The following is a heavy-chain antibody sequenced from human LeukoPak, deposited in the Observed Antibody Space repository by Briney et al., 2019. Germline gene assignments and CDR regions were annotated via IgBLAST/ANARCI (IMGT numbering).Heavy chain of an antibody. CDR1: GASISSRTYY. D-gene: IGHD2-15*01. CDR3: AREAAKTVDY. CDR2: IYYSGST. Sequence: SETLSLTCSVSGASISSRTYYWAWIRQPPGKGLEWIGNIYYSGSTHYNPSLKSRITISVDMSKDQFSLKLISVTAADTAVYYCAREAAKTVDYWGQGTLVIVSS. J-gene: IGHJ4*02. V-gene: IGHV4-39*07.